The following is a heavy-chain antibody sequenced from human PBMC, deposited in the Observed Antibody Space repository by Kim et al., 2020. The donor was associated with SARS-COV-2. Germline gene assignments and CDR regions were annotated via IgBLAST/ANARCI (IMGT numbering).Heavy chain of an antibody. J-gene: IGHJ6*02. CDR2: YN. D-gene: IGHD3-10*01. CDR3: ARGRDRSMDV. V-gene: IGHV6-1*01. Sequence: YNDYAESVKSRITVTTDTSKNQFSLQLNSVTPEDTAVYYCARGRDRSMDVWGQGTTVTVSS.